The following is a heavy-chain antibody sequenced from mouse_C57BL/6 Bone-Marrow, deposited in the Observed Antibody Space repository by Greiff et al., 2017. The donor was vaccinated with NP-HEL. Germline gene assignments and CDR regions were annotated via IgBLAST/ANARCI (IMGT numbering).Heavy chain of an antibody. CDR1: GFTFSSYT. CDR3: ARHWAGYFDV. Sequence: EVKLEESGGGLVKPGGSLKLSCAASGFTFSSYTMSWVRQTPEKRLEWVATISGGGGNTYYPDSVKGRFTISRDNAKNTLYLQMSSLRSEDTALYYCARHWAGYFDVWGTGTTVTVSS. V-gene: IGHV5-9*01. J-gene: IGHJ1*03. CDR2: ISGGGGNT.